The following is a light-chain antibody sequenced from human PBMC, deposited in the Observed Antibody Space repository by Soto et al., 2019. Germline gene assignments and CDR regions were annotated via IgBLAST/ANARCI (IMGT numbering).Light chain of an antibody. CDR3: SSYAGNNNLV. CDR1: SSDVGGYNF. CDR2: AVN. J-gene: IGLJ2*01. Sequence: QSVLTQPPSASGSPGQSVTISCTGTSSDVGGYNFVSWYQHHPGKAPKLMIYAVNARPSGVPDRFSGSKSGNTASLTVSGLQAEDEADYYCSSYAGNNNLVFGGGTKLTVL. V-gene: IGLV2-8*01.